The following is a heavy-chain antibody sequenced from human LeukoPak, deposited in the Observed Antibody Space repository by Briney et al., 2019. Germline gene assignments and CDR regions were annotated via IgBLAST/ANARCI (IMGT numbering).Heavy chain of an antibody. Sequence: SVKVSCKASGGTFSSYAISWVRQAPGQGLEWMGGIIPIFGTANYAQKFQGRVTITADQSTSTAYMELSSLRSEDTAVYYCAKTPVGMVTLDYWGQGTLVTVSS. CDR1: GGTFSSYA. CDR3: AKTPVGMVTLDY. V-gene: IGHV1-69*13. CDR2: IIPIFGTA. D-gene: IGHD5-24*01. J-gene: IGHJ4*02.